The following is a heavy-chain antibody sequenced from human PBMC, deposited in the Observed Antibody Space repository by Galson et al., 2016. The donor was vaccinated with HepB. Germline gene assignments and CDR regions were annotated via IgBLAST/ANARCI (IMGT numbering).Heavy chain of an antibody. CDR1: GGSISRSYYY. Sequence: SETLSLTCTVSGGSISRSYYYWGWIRQPPGKGLEWIGSIYYSGSTYYNPSLKRRFTISVDTSKNQFSLKLSSVTAADTAVYYCARQRGTTVNTWYFDLWGRGTLVTVSS. J-gene: IGHJ2*01. CDR2: IYYSGST. V-gene: IGHV4-39*01. CDR3: ARQRGTTVNTWYFDL. D-gene: IGHD4-17*01.